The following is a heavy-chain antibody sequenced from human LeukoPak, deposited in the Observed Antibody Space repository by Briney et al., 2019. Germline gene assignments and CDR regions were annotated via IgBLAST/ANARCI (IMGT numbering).Heavy chain of an antibody. CDR1: GYTFTSYY. D-gene: IGHD2-2*02. J-gene: IGHJ5*02. Sequence: ASVKVSCKAPGYTFTSYYMHWVRQAPGQGLEWMGIINPSGGSTSYAQKFQGRVTMTRDMSTSTVYMELSSLRSEDTAVYYCARGYCSSTSCYSQVHKRASIAAAAPEDRADWFDPWGQGTLVTVSS. V-gene: IGHV1-46*01. CDR2: INPSGGST. CDR3: ARGYCSSTSCYSQVHKRASIAAAAPEDRADWFDP.